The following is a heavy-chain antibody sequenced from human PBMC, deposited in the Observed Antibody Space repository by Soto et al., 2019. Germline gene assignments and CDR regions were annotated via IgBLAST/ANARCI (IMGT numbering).Heavy chain of an antibody. D-gene: IGHD6-6*01. J-gene: IGHJ6*03. CDR2: IIPILGIA. V-gene: IGHV1-69*02. Sequence: QVQLVQSGAEVKKPGSSVKVSCKASGGTFSSYTISWVRQAPGQGLEWMGRIIPILGIANYAQKFQGRVTITADKSTSTAYMELSSLRSEDTAVYYCARSGSSASKDYYYYYMDVWGKGTTVTVSS. CDR3: ARSGSSASKDYYYYYMDV. CDR1: GGTFSSYT.